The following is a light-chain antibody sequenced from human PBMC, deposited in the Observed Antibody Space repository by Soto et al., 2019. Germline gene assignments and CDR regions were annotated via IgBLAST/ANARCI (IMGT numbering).Light chain of an antibody. Sequence: DVNLTQSAASLSASVGDRFTITCGASQTVNTYLHWYQQKPGKAPKLLIYKASTLKSGVPSRFSGSGSGTEFTLTIGSLQPDDFATYYCQHYNSYSEAFGQGTNLDIK. CDR3: QHYNSYSEA. CDR1: QTVNTY. J-gene: IGKJ1*01. CDR2: KAS. V-gene: IGKV1-5*03.